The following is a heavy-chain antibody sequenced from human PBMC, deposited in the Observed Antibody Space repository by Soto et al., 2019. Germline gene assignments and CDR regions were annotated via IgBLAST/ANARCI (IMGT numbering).Heavy chain of an antibody. CDR3: AKADSDSGSYRH. V-gene: IGHV3-23*01. D-gene: IGHD1-26*01. Sequence: GGSLRLSCAASGFTFSSYAMSWVRQAPGKGLEWVSAISGSGAGTYYADSVKGRFTISRDNSKNTLYLQMSSLRAEDTAVYYCAKADSDSGSYRHWGQGTLVTVSS. J-gene: IGHJ1*01. CDR1: GFTFSSYA. CDR2: ISGSGAGT.